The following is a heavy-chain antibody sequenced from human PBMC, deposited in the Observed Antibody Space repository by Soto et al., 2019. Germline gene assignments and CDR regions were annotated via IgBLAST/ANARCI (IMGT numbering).Heavy chain of an antibody. V-gene: IGHV3-53*02. Sequence: EVQLVETGGGLIQPGGSLRLSCAASGFTVSSNYMSWVRQAPGKGLEWVSVIYSGGSTYYADSVKGRFTISRDNSKNTLYLQMNSLRAEDTAVYYCARGVRVYDFWSGYYIFYGMNVWGQGTTVTXSS. CDR2: IYSGGST. CDR1: GFTVSSNY. D-gene: IGHD3-3*01. J-gene: IGHJ6*02. CDR3: ARGVRVYDFWSGYYIFYGMNV.